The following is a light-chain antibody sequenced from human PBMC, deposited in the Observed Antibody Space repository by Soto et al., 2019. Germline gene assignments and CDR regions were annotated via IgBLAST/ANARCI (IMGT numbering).Light chain of an antibody. V-gene: IGKV3-20*01. Sequence: EIVLTQSPGTLSLSPGERATLSCRASQSVTSNYLVWYQQKPGQAPRLLIYGSSSRATGIPDRFSGSGSGTDFTLTISRLEPEDFAVYYCQQFGSSPYTFGQGTKLEIK. J-gene: IGKJ2*01. CDR1: QSVTSNY. CDR3: QQFGSSPYT. CDR2: GSS.